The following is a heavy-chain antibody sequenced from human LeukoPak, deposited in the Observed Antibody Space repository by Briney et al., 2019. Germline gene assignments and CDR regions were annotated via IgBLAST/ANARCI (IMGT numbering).Heavy chain of an antibody. CDR2: ISGGDDSA. Sequence: GGSLRLSCAASGFAFSSHAMCWVRQAPGKGLEWVSAISGGDDSAYYADSVKGRFSISRDNSKNTLYLQMNSLRAEDTAVYYCAKVRDGYNFYWGQGTLVTVSS. V-gene: IGHV3-23*01. D-gene: IGHD5-24*01. CDR3: AKVRDGYNFY. CDR1: GFAFSSHA. J-gene: IGHJ4*02.